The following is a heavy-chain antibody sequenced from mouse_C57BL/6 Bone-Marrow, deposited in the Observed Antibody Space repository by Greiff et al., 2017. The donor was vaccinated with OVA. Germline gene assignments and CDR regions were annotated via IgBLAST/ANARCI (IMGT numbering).Heavy chain of an antibody. CDR3: TRGGQLRLRTWFAY. J-gene: IGHJ3*01. CDR1: GFTFSDAW. CDR2: IRNKANNHAT. V-gene: IGHV6-6*01. Sequence: EVKLVESGGGLVQPGGSMKLSCAASGFTFSDAWMDWVRQSPEKGLEWVAEIRNKANNHATYYAVSVKGRFTISRDDYKSSVYLQMNSLRAEDTGIYYCTRGGQLRLRTWFAYWGQGTLVTVSA. D-gene: IGHD3-2*02.